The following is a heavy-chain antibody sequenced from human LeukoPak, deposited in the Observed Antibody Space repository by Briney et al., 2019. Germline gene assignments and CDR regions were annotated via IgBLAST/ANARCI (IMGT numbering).Heavy chain of an antibody. V-gene: IGHV3-9*01. J-gene: IGHJ4*02. CDR2: ISWNSGSI. Sequence: PGGSLRLSCTVSGFTVSTNSMSWVRQAPGKGLEWVSGISWNSGSIGYADSVKGRFTISRDNAKNSLYLQMNSLRAEDTALYYCAKDGSSGSFDYWGQGTLVTVSS. D-gene: IGHD3-22*01. CDR3: AKDGSSGSFDY. CDR1: GFTVSTNS.